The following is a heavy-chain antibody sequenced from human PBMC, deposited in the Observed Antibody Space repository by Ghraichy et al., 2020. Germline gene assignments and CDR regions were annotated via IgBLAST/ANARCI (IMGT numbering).Heavy chain of an antibody. J-gene: IGHJ6*02. D-gene: IGHD2-21*02. CDR3: ARDTIVVVTAILFGEDYYYGMDV. CDR2: ISAYNGNT. CDR1: GYTFTSYG. V-gene: IGHV1-18*04. Sequence: ASVKVSCKASGYTFTSYGISWVRQAPGQGLEWMGWISAYNGNTNYAQKLQGRVTMTTDTSTSTAYMELRSLRSDDTAVYYCARDTIVVVTAILFGEDYYYGMDVWGQGTTVTVSS.